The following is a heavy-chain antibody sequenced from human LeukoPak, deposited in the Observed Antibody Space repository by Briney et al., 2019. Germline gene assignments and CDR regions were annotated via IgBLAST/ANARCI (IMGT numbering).Heavy chain of an antibody. Sequence: ASVKVSCKASGYTFTSYDINWVRQATGQGLEWMGWMNPNSGNTGYAQKFQGRVTMTRNTSISTAYMELSSLRSEDTAVYYCARGQTIYDSSGYYYAAFDIWGQGTMVTVSS. CDR3: ARGQTIYDSSGYYYAAFDI. J-gene: IGHJ3*02. CDR2: MNPNSGNT. D-gene: IGHD3-22*01. V-gene: IGHV1-8*01. CDR1: GYTFTSYD.